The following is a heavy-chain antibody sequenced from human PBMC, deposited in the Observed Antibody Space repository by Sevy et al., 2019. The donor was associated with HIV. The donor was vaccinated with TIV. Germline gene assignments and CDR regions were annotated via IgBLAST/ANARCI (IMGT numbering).Heavy chain of an antibody. J-gene: IGHJ6*02. CDR3: ARVGGYQLLYPYYYGMDV. Sequence: GGSLRLSCAASGFTFSSYAMHWVRQAPGKGLEWVAVISYDGSNKYYADSVKGRFTFSRDNSKNTLYLQMNSLRAEDTAVYYCARVGGYQLLYPYYYGMDVWGQGTTVTVSS. D-gene: IGHD2-2*02. CDR1: GFTFSSYA. CDR2: ISYDGSNK. V-gene: IGHV3-30-3*01.